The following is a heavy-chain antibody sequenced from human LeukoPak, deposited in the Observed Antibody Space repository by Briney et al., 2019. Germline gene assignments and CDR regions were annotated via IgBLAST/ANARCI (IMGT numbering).Heavy chain of an antibody. CDR1: GFTFSSYA. J-gene: IGHJ4*02. CDR3: ARAYSSSCYDF. CDR2: ISSSGSGGST. Sequence: PGGSLRLSCAASGFTFSSYAMSWVRQAPGKGLEWVSGISSSGSGGSTYYADSVKGRFTISRDNSKNTLYLQINSVRAEDTAVYYCARAYSSSCYDFWGQGTLVTVSS. V-gene: IGHV3-23*01. D-gene: IGHD6-13*01.